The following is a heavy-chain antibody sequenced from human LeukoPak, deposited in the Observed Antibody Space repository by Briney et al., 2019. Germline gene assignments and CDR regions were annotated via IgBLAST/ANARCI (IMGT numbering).Heavy chain of an antibody. J-gene: IGHJ4*02. CDR1: GFTVSNNY. V-gene: IGHV3-66*01. Sequence: GGSLRLSCAASGFTVSNNYMSWVRQAPGKGLEWVSVMYRGGSTYYADSVQGRFTMSRDNSKNTLYLQMNSLRAEDTAVYYCARDGGAAAGYGGQGTLVTVSS. D-gene: IGHD6-13*01. CDR3: ARDGGAAAGY. CDR2: MYRGGST.